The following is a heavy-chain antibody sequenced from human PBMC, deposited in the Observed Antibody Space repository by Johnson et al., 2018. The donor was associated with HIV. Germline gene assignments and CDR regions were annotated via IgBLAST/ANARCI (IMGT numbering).Heavy chain of an antibody. CDR3: ARGDRSTYYRRGAFDI. CDR1: GFTFSDYY. Sequence: QVQLVESGGGLVKPGGSLRLSCAASGFTFSDYYMSWIRQTPGKGLEWVSYISSSGTTVYNADSVKGRFSISRDNAKQSLYLQMNSLRAEDTAVYYCARGDRSTYYRRGAFDIWGQGTMVTVSS. V-gene: IGHV3-11*04. J-gene: IGHJ3*02. D-gene: IGHD1-26*01. CDR2: ISSSGTTV.